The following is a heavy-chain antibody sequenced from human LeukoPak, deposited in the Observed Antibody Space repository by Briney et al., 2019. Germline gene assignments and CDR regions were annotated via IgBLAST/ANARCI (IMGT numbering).Heavy chain of an antibody. CDR3: ARAFLAEYYFDY. CDR1: GGSISSGGYY. V-gene: IGHV4-31*03. CDR2: IYYSGST. D-gene: IGHD1-14*01. Sequence: SQTLSLTCTVSGGSISSGGYYWSWIRQHPGKGLERIGYIYYSGSTYYNPSLKSRVTISVDTSKNQFSLKLSSVTAADTAVYYCARAFLAEYYFDYWGQGTLVTVSS. J-gene: IGHJ4*02.